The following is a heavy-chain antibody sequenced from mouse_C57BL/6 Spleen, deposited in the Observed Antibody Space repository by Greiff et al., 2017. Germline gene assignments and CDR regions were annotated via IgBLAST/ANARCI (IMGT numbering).Heavy chain of an antibody. CDR1: GYSITSGYY. V-gene: IGHV3-6*01. D-gene: IGHD1-1*01. Sequence: EVKLMESGPGLVKPSQSLSLTCSVTGYSITSGYYWNWIRQFPGNKLECMGYISYDGSNNYNPSLKNRISITRDTSKNQFFLKLNSVTTEDTATYYWAREGSPNYGSSLYAMDYWGQGTSVTVSS. CDR2: ISYDGSN. J-gene: IGHJ4*01. CDR3: AREGSPNYGSSLYAMDY.